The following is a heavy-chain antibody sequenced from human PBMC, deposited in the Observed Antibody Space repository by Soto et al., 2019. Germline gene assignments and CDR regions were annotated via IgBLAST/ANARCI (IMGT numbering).Heavy chain of an antibody. D-gene: IGHD3-16*01. J-gene: IGHJ4*02. CDR1: GFKFSNYA. CDR3: AKDRRAGGNSAFYFDF. Sequence: PGGSLRLSCAASGFKFSNYAMSWVRQAPGKGLEWVSLISATGGGTYYADSVKGRFTTSRDNSHNTLYLQVHSLTAEDTAVYYCAKDRRAGGNSAFYFDFWGQGAQVTVSS. V-gene: IGHV3-23*01. CDR2: ISATGGGT.